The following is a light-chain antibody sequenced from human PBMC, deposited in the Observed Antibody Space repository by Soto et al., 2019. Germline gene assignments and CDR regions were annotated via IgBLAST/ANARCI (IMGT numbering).Light chain of an antibody. CDR3: QHRSNWTT. CDR1: QSVSSY. V-gene: IGKV3-11*01. J-gene: IGKJ5*01. Sequence: EIVLTQSPATLSLSPGERATLSCRASQSVSSYLAWYQQKPGQAPRLLIYDASNRATGIPARFSGSGSGTDFSLTISSLEPEDFAVYYCQHRSNWTTVGQGTRLEIK. CDR2: DAS.